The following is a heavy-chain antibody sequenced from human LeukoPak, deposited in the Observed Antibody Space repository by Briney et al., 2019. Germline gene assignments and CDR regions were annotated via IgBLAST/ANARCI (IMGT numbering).Heavy chain of an antibody. J-gene: IGHJ4*02. CDR1: GESISGFY. CDR2: IYYSGST. V-gene: IGHV4-59*01. Sequence: PSETLSLTCTVSGESISGFYWTWIRQPPGKGLEWIGYIYYSGSTNYNPSLKSRVTISVDTSKNQFSLKLSSVTAADTAVYYCAKCIAARSTGPGRLAPYDYWGQGTLVTVSS. CDR3: AKCIAARSTGPGRLAPYDY. D-gene: IGHD6-6*01.